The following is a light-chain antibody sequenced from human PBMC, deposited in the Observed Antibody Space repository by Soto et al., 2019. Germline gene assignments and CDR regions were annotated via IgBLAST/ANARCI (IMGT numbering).Light chain of an antibody. CDR1: SSDVGAYNY. CDR2: EVS. Sequence: QSALTQPASVSGSPGQSITISCIGTSSDVGAYNYVSWYQQHPGKAPKLMVYEVSNRPSGVSNRFSGSKSGNTASLTISGLQPEDEADYYCQSYDSSLNGLMFGLGTKLTVL. CDR3: QSYDSSLNGLM. J-gene: IGLJ3*02. V-gene: IGLV2-14*01.